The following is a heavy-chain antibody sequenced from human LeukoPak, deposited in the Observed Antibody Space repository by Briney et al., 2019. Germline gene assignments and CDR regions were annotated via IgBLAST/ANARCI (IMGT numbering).Heavy chain of an antibody. Sequence: PGGSLRLSCAASGFTFSNYWVHWVRQGPGEGLVWVSRINSDGSSRNYADSVKGRFTISRDNAKNTLYLQMNSLRAEDTAVYYCASASSHRIAAGSDYWGQGTLVTV. CDR3: ASASSHRIAAGSDY. D-gene: IGHD6-13*01. J-gene: IGHJ4*02. V-gene: IGHV3-74*01. CDR1: GFTFSNYW. CDR2: INSDGSSR.